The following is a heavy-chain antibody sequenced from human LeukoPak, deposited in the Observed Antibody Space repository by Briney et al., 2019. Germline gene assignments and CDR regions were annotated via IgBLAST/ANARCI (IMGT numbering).Heavy chain of an antibody. CDR1: GFTFSSYS. J-gene: IGHJ1*01. D-gene: IGHD2-21*02. CDR3: AREAYCGGDCYSSEYFQH. Sequence: RTGGSLRLSCAASGFTFSSYSMNWVRQAPGKGLEWVSSISSSSSYIYYADSVKGRFTISRDSAKNSLYLQMNSLRAEDTAVYYCAREAYCGGDCYSSEYFQHWGQGTLVTVSS. V-gene: IGHV3-21*01. CDR2: ISSSSSYI.